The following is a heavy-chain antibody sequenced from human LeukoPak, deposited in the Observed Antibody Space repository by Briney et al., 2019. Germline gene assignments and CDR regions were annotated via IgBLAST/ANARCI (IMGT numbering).Heavy chain of an antibody. CDR1: GYTFTGYY. CDR2: INPNSGVT. D-gene: IGHD6-25*01. V-gene: IGHV1-2*02. CDR3: AILTAAINFFCP. J-gene: IGHJ5*02. Sequence: ASVKVSCKASGYTFTGYYLHWVRQAPGQGLEWMGWINPNSGVTSSAQRFQGRVTMTRDTSISTAYMELSRLRSDDTAAYYWAILTAAINFFCPWGQGTLVTGSS.